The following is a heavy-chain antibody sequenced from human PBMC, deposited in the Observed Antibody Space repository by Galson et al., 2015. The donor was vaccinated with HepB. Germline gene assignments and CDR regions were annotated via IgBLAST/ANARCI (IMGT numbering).Heavy chain of an antibody. J-gene: IGHJ4*02. V-gene: IGHV5-51*03. CDR3: ASSRGVIYNTIDY. CDR2: IYPGDSDT. CDR1: EYNFNTYW. D-gene: IGHD3-10*01. Sequence: QSGAEVKKPGESLKISCKGYEYNFNTYWIAWVRQMPGKGLEWMGIIYPGDSDTRYSPSFQGQVTISADKSISTAYLQWSSLKASDTAMYYCASSRGVIYNTIDYWGQGTLVTVSS.